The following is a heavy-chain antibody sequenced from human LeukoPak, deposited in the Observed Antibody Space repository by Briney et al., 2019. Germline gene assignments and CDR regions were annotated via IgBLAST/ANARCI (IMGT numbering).Heavy chain of an antibody. V-gene: IGHV5-51*01. D-gene: IGHD3-22*01. Sequence: PGESLKISCKGSGYSFTSYWIGWVRQMPGKGLEWMGIIYPGDSDTRYSPSFQGQVTISADKSISTAYLQWSSLKASDTAMYYCTRQGGGSGYYPSSDAFDIWGQGTTVTVSS. CDR2: IYPGDSDT. CDR3: TRQGGGSGYYPSSDAFDI. CDR1: GYSFTSYW. J-gene: IGHJ3*02.